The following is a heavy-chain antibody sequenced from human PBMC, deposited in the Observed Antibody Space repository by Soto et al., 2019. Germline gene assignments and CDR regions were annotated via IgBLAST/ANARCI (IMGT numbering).Heavy chain of an antibody. V-gene: IGHV1-18*01. CDR3: ARAPKAAPYIWFDT. Sequence: QVQLVQSGLEVKKPGASVKVSCKASGYTFTSYGITWMRQAPGQGLEWMGWISGYNGKTNYAQNVQDRVTMTTDTSTSTAHMELRSLRSDDTAVYYCARAPKAAPYIWFDTWGQGTLVTVSS. CDR1: GYTFTSYG. D-gene: IGHD2-15*01. CDR2: ISGYNGKT. J-gene: IGHJ5*02.